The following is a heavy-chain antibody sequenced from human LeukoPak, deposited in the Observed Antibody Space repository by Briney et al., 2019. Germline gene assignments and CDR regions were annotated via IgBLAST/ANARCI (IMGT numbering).Heavy chain of an antibody. CDR1: GYTFSSYV. Sequence: GASVKVSCKTSGYTFSSYVLHWVRQAPGQSLEWMGWINAANGNTKYSQKFQGRVTITRDTSASTAYMDLSGLKSEDTAVYYCAASARDYYDSSGYYYVWRYWGQGTLVTVSS. D-gene: IGHD3-22*01. V-gene: IGHV1-3*01. CDR3: AASARDYYDSSGYYYVWRY. CDR2: INAANGNT. J-gene: IGHJ4*02.